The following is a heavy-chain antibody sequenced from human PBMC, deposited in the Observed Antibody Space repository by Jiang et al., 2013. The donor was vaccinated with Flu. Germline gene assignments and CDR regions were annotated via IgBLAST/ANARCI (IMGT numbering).Heavy chain of an antibody. J-gene: IGHJ5*02. V-gene: IGHV1-69*04. Sequence: IPILGIANYAQKFQGRVTITADKSTSTAYMELSSLRSEDTAVYYCARDSGDRGPWGQGTLVTVSS. CDR2: IPILGIA. D-gene: IGHD3-10*01. CDR3: ARDSGDRGP.